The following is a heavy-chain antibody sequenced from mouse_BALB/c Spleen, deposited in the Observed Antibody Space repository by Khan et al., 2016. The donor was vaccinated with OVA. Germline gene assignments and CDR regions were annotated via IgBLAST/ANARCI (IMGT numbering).Heavy chain of an antibody. Sequence: QIQLVQSGPELKKPGETVRISCKASGYTFTTAGMQWVQKMPGKGLKWIGWINTHSGVPKYAEDFKGRFAFSLETPASTAYLQISNLKNEDTATYFCARGGAAYYRSDGGAMDYWGQGTSVTVSS. CDR3: ARGGAAYYRSDGGAMDY. D-gene: IGHD2-14*01. J-gene: IGHJ4*01. CDR1: GYTFTTAG. V-gene: IGHV9-4*02. CDR2: INTHSGVP.